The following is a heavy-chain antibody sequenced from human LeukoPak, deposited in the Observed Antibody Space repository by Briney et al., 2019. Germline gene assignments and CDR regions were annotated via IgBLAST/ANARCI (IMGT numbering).Heavy chain of an antibody. J-gene: IGHJ6*03. CDR3: ARGVVPAAINPYYYYYYMDV. CDR1: GFTFSSYS. V-gene: IGHV3-21*01. CDR2: ISSSSSYI. D-gene: IGHD2-2*02. Sequence: GGSLRLSCAASGFTFSSYSMNWVRQAPGKGLEWVSSISSSSSYIYYADSVKGRFTISRDNAKNSLYLQMNSLRAEDTAVYYCARGVVPAAINPYYYYYYMDVWGKGTTVTVSS.